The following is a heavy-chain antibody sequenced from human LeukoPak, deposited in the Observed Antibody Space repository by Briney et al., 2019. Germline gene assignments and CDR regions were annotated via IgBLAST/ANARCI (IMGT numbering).Heavy chain of an antibody. CDR1: GFTLSSHS. J-gene: IGHJ4*02. CDR2: ISSSSSNI. V-gene: IGHV3-48*01. Sequence: GGSLRLSCAASGFTLSSHSMNWVRQAPGKGLEWVSYISSSSSNINYADSVKGRFTISRDNAKNSLYPQMNSLRAEDTAVYYCARSDWAYWGQGTLVTVSS. D-gene: IGHD2-21*01. CDR3: ARSDWAY.